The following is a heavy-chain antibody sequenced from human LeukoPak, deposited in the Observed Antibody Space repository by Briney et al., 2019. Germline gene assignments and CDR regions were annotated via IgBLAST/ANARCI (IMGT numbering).Heavy chain of an antibody. CDR3: ATTVTLDF. Sequence: GGSLRLSCAASGFAFRTYAMSWVRQAPGKGVEWVSVITGTGGGGNKTYYADSVRGRFSISRDDSKNIRLLQMHKLRADDTAVYFCATTVTLDFWGQGTLVLVSS. CDR2: ITGTGGGGNKT. CDR1: GFAFRTYA. J-gene: IGHJ4*02. D-gene: IGHD1-1*01. V-gene: IGHV3-23*01.